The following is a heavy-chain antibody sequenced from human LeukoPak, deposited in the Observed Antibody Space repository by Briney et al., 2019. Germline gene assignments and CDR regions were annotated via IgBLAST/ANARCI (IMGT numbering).Heavy chain of an antibody. J-gene: IGHJ5*02. D-gene: IGHD3-10*01. V-gene: IGHV1-2*02. CDR3: ARDGRGSRSSWFDP. CDR2: INPQNGAT. Sequence: ASVKVSCKASGYTFTDYYLHWVRLAPGQRLQWMGWINPQNGATYYEQKFQGRIAMTRDTSISTAYMELSRLRSDDTAVYYCARDGRGSRSSWFDPWGQGTLVTVSS. CDR1: GYTFTDYY.